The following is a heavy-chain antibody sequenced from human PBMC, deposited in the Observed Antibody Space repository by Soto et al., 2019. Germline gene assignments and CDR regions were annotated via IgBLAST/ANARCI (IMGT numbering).Heavy chain of an antibody. D-gene: IGHD1-26*01. Sequence: GGSLRLSCAASGFTFSSYGMHWVRQAPGKGLEWVAVISYDGSNKYYADSVKGRFTISRDNSKNTLYLQMNSLRAEDTAVYYCAAGVGATQIDYWGQGTLVTVSS. CDR3: AAGVGATQIDY. CDR2: ISYDGSNK. V-gene: IGHV3-30*03. J-gene: IGHJ4*02. CDR1: GFTFSSYG.